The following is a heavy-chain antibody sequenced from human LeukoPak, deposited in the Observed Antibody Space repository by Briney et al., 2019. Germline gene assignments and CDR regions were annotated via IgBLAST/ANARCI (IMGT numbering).Heavy chain of an antibody. CDR1: GGTFSSYA. CDR3: ASFEYSSSHWFDP. CDR2: IIPIFGTA. Sequence: GASVKVSCKASGGTFSSYAISWVRQAPGQGLEWMGGIIPIFGTANYAQKFQGRVTITADKSTSTAYMELSSLRSEDTAVYYCASFEYSSSHWFDPWGQGTLVTVSS. J-gene: IGHJ5*02. V-gene: IGHV1-69*06. D-gene: IGHD6-6*01.